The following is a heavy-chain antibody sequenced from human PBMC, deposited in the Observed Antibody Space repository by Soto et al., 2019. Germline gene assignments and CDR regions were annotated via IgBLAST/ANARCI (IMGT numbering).Heavy chain of an antibody. CDR1: GGSISSGGYY. V-gene: IGHV4-31*03. Sequence: SETLSLTCTVSGGSISSGGYYWSWIRQHPGKGLEWIGYIYYSGSTYYNPSLKSRVTISVDTSKNQFSLKLSSVTAADTAVYYCARGDYYDSSGYYYYYGYWGQGTLVTVSS. CDR2: IYYSGST. D-gene: IGHD3-22*01. CDR3: ARGDYYDSSGYYYYYGY. J-gene: IGHJ4*02.